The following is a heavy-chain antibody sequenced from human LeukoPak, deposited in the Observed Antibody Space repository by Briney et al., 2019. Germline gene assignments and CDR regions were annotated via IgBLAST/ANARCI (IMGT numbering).Heavy chain of an antibody. CDR1: GFTFSRYD. D-gene: IGHD6-13*01. CDR3: AKDSEQLAYYFVY. CDR2: ISNDGGNK. J-gene: IGHJ4*02. V-gene: IGHV3-30*18. Sequence: GRSLRLSCAASGFTFSRYDIHWVRQAPGKGLEWVAGISNDGGNKYYAESVKGRFTISRDNSKNTLYLQMNSLRAEDTAVYYCAKDSEQLAYYFVYWGQGTLVTVSS.